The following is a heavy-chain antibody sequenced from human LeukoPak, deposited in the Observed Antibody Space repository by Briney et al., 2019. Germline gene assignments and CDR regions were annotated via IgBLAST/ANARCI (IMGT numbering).Heavy chain of an antibody. D-gene: IGHD3-16*01. CDR3: ARASPYGTPIDY. CDR2: IYYSGST. CDR1: GGSISSYY. V-gene: IGHV4-59*08. Sequence: SETLSLTCTVSGGSISSYYWSWIWQPPGKGLEWIGYIYYSGSTNYNPSLKSRVTISVDTSKNQFSLKLSSVTAADTAVYYCARASPYGTPIDYWGQGTLVTVSS. J-gene: IGHJ4*02.